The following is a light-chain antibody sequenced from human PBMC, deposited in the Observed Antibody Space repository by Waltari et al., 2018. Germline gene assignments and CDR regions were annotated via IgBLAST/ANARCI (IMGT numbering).Light chain of an antibody. J-gene: IGKJ2*01. CDR1: RSIFYSPNKNNY. V-gene: IGKV4-1*01. Sequence: DIVMTQSPASLAVSLGERVTINCTSSRSIFYSPNKNNYLAWYQHKSGQPPKLLIYWASTRAPGVPDRISGSGSGTDFTLTISSLQAEDVAVYYCQQYFSTPYNFGQGTKLEIK. CDR2: WAS. CDR3: QQYFSTPYN.